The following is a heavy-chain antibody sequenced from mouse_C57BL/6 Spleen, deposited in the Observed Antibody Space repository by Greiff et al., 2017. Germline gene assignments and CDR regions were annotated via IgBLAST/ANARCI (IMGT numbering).Heavy chain of an antibody. CDR3: TRGLLLRSFYCDY. CDR1: GYTFTDYE. D-gene: IGHD1-1*01. Sequence: VKLQQSGAELVRPGASVTLSCKASGYTFTDYEMHWVKQTPVHGLEWIGAIDPETGGTAYNQKFKGKAILTADKSSSTAYMALRSLTSEDSAVXYGTRGLLLRSFYCDYWGQGTTLTVSS. J-gene: IGHJ2*01. V-gene: IGHV1-15*01. CDR2: IDPETGGT.